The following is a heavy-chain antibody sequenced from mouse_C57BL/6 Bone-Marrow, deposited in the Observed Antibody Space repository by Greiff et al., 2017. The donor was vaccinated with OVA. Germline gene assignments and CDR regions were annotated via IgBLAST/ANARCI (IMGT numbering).Heavy chain of an antibody. CDR1: GFTFSSYT. J-gene: IGHJ2*01. Sequence: EVKVVESGGGLVKPGGSLKLSCAASGFTFSSYTMSWVRQTPGKRLAWVATISGGGGNTYYPDSVKGRFTISRDNAKNTLYLQMSSLRYEDTALYYCARQNWDHFDYWGQGTTLTVSS. D-gene: IGHD4-1*01. V-gene: IGHV5-9*01. CDR2: ISGGGGNT. CDR3: ARQNWDHFDY.